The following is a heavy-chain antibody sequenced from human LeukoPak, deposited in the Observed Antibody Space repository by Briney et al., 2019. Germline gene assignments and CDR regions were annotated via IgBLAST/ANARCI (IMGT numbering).Heavy chain of an antibody. CDR1: GFTFSSYA. CDR2: ISGSGGST. CDR3: AKELGGLGITMIVVVITPFDY. J-gene: IGHJ4*02. Sequence: PGGSLRLSCAASGFTFSSYAMSWVRQAPGKGLEWVSAISGSGGSTYYADSVKGRFTISRDNSKNTLYLQMNSLRAEDTAVYYCAKELGGLGITMIVVVITPFDYWGQGTLVTVSS. D-gene: IGHD3-22*01. V-gene: IGHV3-23*01.